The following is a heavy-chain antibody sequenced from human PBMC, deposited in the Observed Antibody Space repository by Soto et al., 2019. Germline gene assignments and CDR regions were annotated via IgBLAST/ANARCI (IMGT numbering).Heavy chain of an antibody. V-gene: IGHV1-69*13. D-gene: IGHD3-10*01. CDR2: IIPIFGTA. CDR1: GGTFSSYA. Sequence: ASVKVSCKASGGTFSSYAISWVRQAPGQGLEWMGGIIPIFGTANYAQKFQGRVTITADESTSTAYMELSSLRSEDTAVYYCATLGSYGSGSYYFDYWGQGTLVTVSS. CDR3: ATLGSYGSGSYYFDY. J-gene: IGHJ4*02.